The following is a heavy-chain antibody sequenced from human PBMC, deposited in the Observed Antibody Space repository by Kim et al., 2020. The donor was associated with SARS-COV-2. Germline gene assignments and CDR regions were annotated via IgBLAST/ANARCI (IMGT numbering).Heavy chain of an antibody. V-gene: IGHV3-33*01. Sequence: GGSLRLSCVASGFTFSSYGMHWVRQAPGKGLEWVAFILYDGSNKYYADSVKGRFTISRDNSMNTLYLQMNSLRVEDTAVYYCVRDGDYGSGYSKDVWGHGTTVTVSS. J-gene: IGHJ6*02. CDR3: VRDGDYGSGYSKDV. CDR1: GFTFSSYG. CDR2: ILYDGSNK. D-gene: IGHD3-10*01.